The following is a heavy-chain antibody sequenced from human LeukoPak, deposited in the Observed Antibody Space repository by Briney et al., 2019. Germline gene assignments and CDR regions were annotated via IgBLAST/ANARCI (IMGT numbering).Heavy chain of an antibody. J-gene: IGHJ6*02. Sequence: ASVKVSCKASGYTFTSYGISWVRQAPGQGLEWMGWISAYNGNTNYAQKLQGRVTMTTDTSTSTAYTELRSLRSDDTAVYYCAREQQLVLGYYYYGMDVWGQGTTVTVSS. CDR3: AREQQLVLGYYYYGMDV. CDR2: ISAYNGNT. CDR1: GYTFTSYG. V-gene: IGHV1-18*01. D-gene: IGHD6-13*01.